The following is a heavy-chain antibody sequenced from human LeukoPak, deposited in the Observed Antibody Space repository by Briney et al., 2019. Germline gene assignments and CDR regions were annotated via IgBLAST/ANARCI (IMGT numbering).Heavy chain of an antibody. CDR3: AKRYCKSATCRSDMDA. Sequence: GGSLRLSCAASGFSFSNYGMHWVRQAPGKGLEWVALIQSDGSKTYSADSVKGRFTIYRDNPRNTLYLQMNRLRPEDTAVYYCAKRYCKSATCRSDMDAWGQGTTVTVSS. V-gene: IGHV3-30*02. CDR1: GFSFSNYG. CDR2: IQSDGSKT. J-gene: IGHJ6*02. D-gene: IGHD2-15*01.